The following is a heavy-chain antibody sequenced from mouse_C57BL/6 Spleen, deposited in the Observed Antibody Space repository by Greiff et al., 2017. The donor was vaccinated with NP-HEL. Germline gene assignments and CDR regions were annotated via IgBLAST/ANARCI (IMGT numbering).Heavy chain of an antibody. D-gene: IGHD2-5*01. V-gene: IGHV1-18*01. J-gene: IGHJ1*03. CDR3: ARRTYYSNHWYFDV. CDR1: GYTFTDYN. CDR2: INPNNGGT. Sequence: EVQLQQSGPELVKPGASVKIPCKASGYTFTDYNMDWVKQSHGKSLEWIGDINPNNGGTIYNQKFKGKATLTVDKSSSTAYMELRSLTSEDTAVYYCARRTYYSNHWYFDVWGTGTTVTVSS.